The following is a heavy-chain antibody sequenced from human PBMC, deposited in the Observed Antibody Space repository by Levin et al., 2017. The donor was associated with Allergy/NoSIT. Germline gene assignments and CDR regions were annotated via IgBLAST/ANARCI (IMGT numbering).Heavy chain of an antibody. D-gene: IGHD2-2*01. V-gene: IGHV3-30-3*01. CDR1: GFTFSSYA. CDR2: ISYDGSNK. Sequence: GESLKISCAASGFTFSSYAMHWVRQAPGKGLEWVAVISYDGSNKYYADSVKGRFTISRDNSKNTLYLQMNSLRAEDTAVYYCARDPTYVVVPAVNYYYMDGWGKGTTVTVSS. J-gene: IGHJ6*03. CDR3: ARDPTYVVVPAVNYYYMDG.